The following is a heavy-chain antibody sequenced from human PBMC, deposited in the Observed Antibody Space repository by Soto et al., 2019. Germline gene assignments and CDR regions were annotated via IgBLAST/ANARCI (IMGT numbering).Heavy chain of an antibody. CDR1: GFTFSSYG. CDR3: AKDASHLAARLLYYFDY. CDR2: ISYDGSNK. V-gene: IGHV3-30*18. J-gene: IGHJ4*02. D-gene: IGHD6-6*01. Sequence: GGSLRLSCAASGFTFSSYGMHWARQAPGKGLEWVAVISYDGSNKYYADSVKGRFTISRDNSKNTLCLQMNSLRAEDTAVYYCAKDASHLAARLLYYFDYWGQGTLVTVSS.